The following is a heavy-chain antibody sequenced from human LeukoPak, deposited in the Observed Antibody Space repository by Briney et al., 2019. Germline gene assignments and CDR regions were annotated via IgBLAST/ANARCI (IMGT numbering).Heavy chain of an antibody. Sequence: PSETLSLTCAVSGGSISSGGYSWSWIRQPPGKGLEWIGYIYHSGSTYYNPSLKSRVTISVDTSKNQFSLKLSSVTAADTAVYYCARVYREQGDAFDIWGQGTMVTVSS. CDR1: GGSISSGGYS. V-gene: IGHV4-30-2*05. CDR3: ARVYREQGDAFDI. CDR2: IYHSGST. D-gene: IGHD1-26*01. J-gene: IGHJ3*02.